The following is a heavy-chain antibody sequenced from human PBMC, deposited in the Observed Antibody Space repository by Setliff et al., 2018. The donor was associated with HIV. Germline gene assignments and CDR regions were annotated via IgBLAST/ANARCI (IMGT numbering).Heavy chain of an antibody. CDR2: ITGDSRRT. D-gene: IGHD3-22*01. Sequence: GESLRLSCTGSGFIFSFYVMTWVRQVPGKGLEWISSITGDSRRTFYADSVKGRFTISRDNSRNTLYLQMNNPRPEDTAIYYCAYYEPGDYKPPFDYWGQGKLVTVSS. CDR3: AYYEPGDYKPPFDY. CDR1: GFIFSFYV. V-gene: IGHV3-23*01. J-gene: IGHJ4*02.